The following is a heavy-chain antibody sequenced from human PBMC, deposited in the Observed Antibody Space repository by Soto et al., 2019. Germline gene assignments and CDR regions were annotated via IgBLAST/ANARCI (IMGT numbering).Heavy chain of an antibody. V-gene: IGHV3-21*01. J-gene: IGHJ4*02. CDR2: ITHSSDSL. Sequence: EVQLVESGGGLVKPGGSLRISCTASGFTFSYYSMNWVRQASGKGLEWVASITHSSDSLYYADSVKGRFTVSRDNAKKSLYLQMNSLRAEDTAVYYCVRVSWDSYPDYWGQGTLVTVSS. CDR1: GFTFSYYS. CDR3: VRVSWDSYPDY. D-gene: IGHD6-13*01.